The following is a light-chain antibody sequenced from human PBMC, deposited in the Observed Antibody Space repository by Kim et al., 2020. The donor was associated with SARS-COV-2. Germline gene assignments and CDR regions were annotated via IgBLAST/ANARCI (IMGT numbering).Light chain of an antibody. Sequence: EVVLTQSPATLSLSPGEGATLSCQASQNVSRYLAWYRHKPGQAPRLLIYDTSNRAVGIPARFSGSGSGTDFTLAISTLEPEDFAIYYCQQRSKWPLSFGGGTKVDIK. CDR2: DTS. CDR3: QQRSKWPLS. CDR1: QNVSRY. V-gene: IGKV3-11*01. J-gene: IGKJ4*01.